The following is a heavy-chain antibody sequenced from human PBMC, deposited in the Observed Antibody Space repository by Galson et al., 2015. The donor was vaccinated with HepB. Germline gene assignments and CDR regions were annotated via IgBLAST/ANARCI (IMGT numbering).Heavy chain of an antibody. CDR3: ATYGSGSYWYYYYGMDV. J-gene: IGHJ6*02. CDR1: GHTLTELS. D-gene: IGHD3-10*01. Sequence: SVKVSCKVSGHTLTELSMHWVRQAPGKGLEWMGGFDPEDGETIYAQKFQGRVTMTEDTSTDTAYMELSSLRSEDTAVYYCATYGSGSYWYYYYGMDVWGQGTTVTVSS. V-gene: IGHV1-24*01. CDR2: FDPEDGET.